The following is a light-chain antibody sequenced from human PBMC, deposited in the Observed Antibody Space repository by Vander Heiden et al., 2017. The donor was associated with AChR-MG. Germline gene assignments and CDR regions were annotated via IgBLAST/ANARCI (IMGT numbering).Light chain of an antibody. V-gene: IGKV1-39*01. J-gene: IGKJ1*01. CDR1: QRISRY. CDR2: GAS. CDR3: QHSQRTLTWT. Sequence: DIQMTQSPSSLSASVGDRVTITCRASQRISRYLNWYQHKPGKAPKLLIYGASSLQIGGPAPSSFSGTGTGFTFTISSLQPEDFAIDSYQHSQRTLTWTFGQGTKVEIK.